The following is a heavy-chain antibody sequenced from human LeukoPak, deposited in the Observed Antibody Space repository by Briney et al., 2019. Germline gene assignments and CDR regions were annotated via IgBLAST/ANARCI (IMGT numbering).Heavy chain of an antibody. CDR2: IYYSGST. CDR3: AIERGLALYY. CDR1: GGSISSYY. Sequence: SETLSLTCTVSGGSISSYYWSWIRQPPGKGLEWIGYIYYSGSTNYNPSLKSRVTISVDTSKNQFSLKLSSATAADTAVYYCAIERGLALYYWGQGTLVTVSS. J-gene: IGHJ4*02. D-gene: IGHD3/OR15-3a*01. V-gene: IGHV4-59*01.